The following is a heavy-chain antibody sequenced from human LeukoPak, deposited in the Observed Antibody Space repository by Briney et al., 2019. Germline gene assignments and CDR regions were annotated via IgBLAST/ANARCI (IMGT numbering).Heavy chain of an antibody. D-gene: IGHD2-2*03. V-gene: IGHV3-30*03. CDR2: ISYDGNTK. Sequence: PGTSLRLSCVASGFTFTHYGFHWVRQAPGKALEWVSFISYDGNTKYGDSVKGRFTISRDNSKNTLYLEMNGLRSDDTAVYYCARDPLDISRWTSAFDIWGQGTMVTVSS. CDR1: GFTFTHYG. CDR3: ARDPLDISRWTSAFDI. J-gene: IGHJ3*02.